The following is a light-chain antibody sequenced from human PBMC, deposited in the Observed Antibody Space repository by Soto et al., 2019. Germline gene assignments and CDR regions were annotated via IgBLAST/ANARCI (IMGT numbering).Light chain of an antibody. Sequence: EVVMTQSPATLSVSLGDRATLSCRASQSVSSNLAWYQQKPGQAPRLLIYGASTRATGIPARFSGSGSGTEFTLTISSLQSEDFAVYSCQQYNNWPLTFGGGTMVEIK. CDR1: QSVSSN. J-gene: IGKJ4*01. V-gene: IGKV3-15*01. CDR2: GAS. CDR3: QQYNNWPLT.